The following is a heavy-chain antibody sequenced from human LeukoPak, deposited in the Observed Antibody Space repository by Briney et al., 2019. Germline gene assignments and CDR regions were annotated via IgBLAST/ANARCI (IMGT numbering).Heavy chain of an antibody. D-gene: IGHD2-8*01. CDR1: GASISSGGYY. CDR3: ATTKQEYCTNGVCHNWFDP. V-gene: IGHV4-61*08. J-gene: IGHJ5*02. CDR2: IYYSGST. Sequence: SETLSLTCTVSGASISSGGYYWSWIRQPPGKGLEWIGYIYYSGSTNYNPSLKSRVTISVDTSKNQFSLKLSSVTAADTAVYYCATTKQEYCTNGVCHNWFDPWGQGTLVTVSS.